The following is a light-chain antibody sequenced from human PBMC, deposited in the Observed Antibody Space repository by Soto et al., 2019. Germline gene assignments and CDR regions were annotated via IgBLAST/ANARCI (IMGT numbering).Light chain of an antibody. V-gene: IGKV3-20*01. CDR2: GAS. CDR1: QSVSSSY. Sequence: EIVLTQSPGTLSLSPGERATLACRASQSVSSSYLAWYQQKPGQAPRPLIYGASSRATGIPDRFSGSGSGTDFTPTISRLEPEDFAVYYCQQYGAGYTFGQGTKLEIK. J-gene: IGKJ2*01. CDR3: QQYGAGYT.